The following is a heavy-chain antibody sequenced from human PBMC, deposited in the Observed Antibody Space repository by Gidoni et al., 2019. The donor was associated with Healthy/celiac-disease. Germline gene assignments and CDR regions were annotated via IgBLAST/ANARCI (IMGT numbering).Heavy chain of an antibody. CDR1: GGSISSYY. Sequence: QVQLQESGPGLVKPSETLSLTCTVSGGSISSYYWSWIRQPPGKGLEWIGSIYYSGSTNYNPSLKSRVTISVDTSKNQFSLKLSSVTAADTAVYYCATEGSVVGRFDYWGQGTLVTVSS. D-gene: IGHD3-22*01. V-gene: IGHV4-59*01. J-gene: IGHJ4*02. CDR2: IYYSGST. CDR3: ATEGSVVGRFDY.